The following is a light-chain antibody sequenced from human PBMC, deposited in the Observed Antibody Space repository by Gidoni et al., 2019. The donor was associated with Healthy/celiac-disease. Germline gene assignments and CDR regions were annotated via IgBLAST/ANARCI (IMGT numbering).Light chain of an antibody. CDR1: QSVRSY. CDR3: QQRSNWLT. CDR2: DAS. Sequence: EIVLTQSPATLSLSPGERATLSCRASQSVRSYLAWYQQKPGQAPRLLFYDASNRATGIPARLSGSGSGTDFTLTISSLEPEDFAVYYCQQRSNWLTFGGGTKVEIK. J-gene: IGKJ4*01. V-gene: IGKV3-11*01.